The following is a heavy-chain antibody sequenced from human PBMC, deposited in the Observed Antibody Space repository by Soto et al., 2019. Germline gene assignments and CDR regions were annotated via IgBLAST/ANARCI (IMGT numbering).Heavy chain of an antibody. Sequence: QITLKESSPTLVKPTQTLTLTCTSSGFSLSTSGVGVGWIRQPPGKALEWLALIYWDDDKRYSPSLKSRLTITKDTSKNQVVLTMTNMDPVDTATYYCAHRPNITVGYIFDYWGQGTLVTVSS. V-gene: IGHV2-5*02. CDR2: IYWDDDK. CDR3: AHRPNITVGYIFDY. CDR1: GFSLSTSGVG. J-gene: IGHJ4*02. D-gene: IGHD5-12*01.